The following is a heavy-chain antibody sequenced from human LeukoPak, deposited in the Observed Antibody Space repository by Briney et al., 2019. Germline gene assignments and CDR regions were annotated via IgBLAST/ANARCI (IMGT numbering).Heavy chain of an antibody. CDR3: ARGGGDYDPYYFDY. Sequence: SETLSLTCTVSGGSISSYYWSWIRQPAGKGLEWIGRICTSGSTNYNPSLKSRVTMSVDTSKNQFSLKLSSVTAADTAVYYCARGGGDYDPYYFDYWGQGTLVTVSS. J-gene: IGHJ4*02. D-gene: IGHD4-17*01. V-gene: IGHV4-4*07. CDR2: ICTSGST. CDR1: GGSISSYY.